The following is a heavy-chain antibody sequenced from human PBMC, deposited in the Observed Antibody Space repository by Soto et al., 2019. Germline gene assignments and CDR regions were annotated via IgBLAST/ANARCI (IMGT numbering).Heavy chain of an antibody. CDR2: LGKTGA. CDR3: VKNRYYTDYAFDY. V-gene: IGHV3-23*01. D-gene: IGHD4-17*01. CDR1: GFTFSSHA. J-gene: IGHJ4*02. Sequence: EVQLLESGGGLVQPGGSLRLSCAASGFTFSSHAMSWVRQSPVKGLELVASLGKTGAYYADSVKGRFSISRDTSKSTLFVQLNNVRADGSPIYYRVKNRYYTDYAFDYWGQGTLVTVSS.